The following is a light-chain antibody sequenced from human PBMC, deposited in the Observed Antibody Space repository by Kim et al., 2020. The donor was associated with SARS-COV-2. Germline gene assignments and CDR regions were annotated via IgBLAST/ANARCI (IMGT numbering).Light chain of an antibody. Sequence: GQRATFSCSGSTSNSGSYTVNWYQLLPGTAPKLLIYSNNQRPSGVPDRFSGSRSGTSASLAISGLQSEDEADYYCAAWDDSLNGVVFGGGTQLTVL. V-gene: IGLV1-44*01. CDR3: AAWDDSLNGVV. J-gene: IGLJ3*02. CDR2: SNN. CDR1: TSNSGSYT.